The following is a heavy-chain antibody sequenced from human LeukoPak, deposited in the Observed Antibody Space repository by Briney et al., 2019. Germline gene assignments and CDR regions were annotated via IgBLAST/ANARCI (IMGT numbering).Heavy chain of an antibody. Sequence: SETLSLTCTVSGGSISSSSYYWGWLRQPPRTGLEGDASIDYSGSTYYNPSLKSRVTISVYTSKNQFCLTLSSVTAADTAVYYCARHYTNYDYVWGSYRPYYFDYWGQGTLVTVSS. V-gene: IGHV4-39*01. CDR3: ARHYTNYDYVWGSYRPYYFDY. D-gene: IGHD3-16*02. CDR2: IDYSGST. J-gene: IGHJ4*02. CDR1: GGSISSSSYY.